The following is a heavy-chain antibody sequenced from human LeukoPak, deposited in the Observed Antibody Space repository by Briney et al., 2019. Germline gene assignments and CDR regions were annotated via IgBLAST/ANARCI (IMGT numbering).Heavy chain of an antibody. CDR2: INAGNGNT. CDR1: GYTFTSYA. J-gene: IGHJ4*02. V-gene: IGHV1-3*01. D-gene: IGHD6-13*01. CDR3: ARDSGVRQLVPQDFDY. Sequence: ASVTVSCKASGYTFTSYAMHWVRQAPGQRLEWMGWINAGNGNTKYSQKFQGRVTITRDTSASTAYMELSSLRSEDTAVYYCARDSGVRQLVPQDFDYWGQGTLVTVSS.